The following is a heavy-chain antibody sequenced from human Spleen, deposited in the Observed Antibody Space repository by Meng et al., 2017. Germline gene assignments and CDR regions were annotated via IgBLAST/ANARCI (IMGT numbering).Heavy chain of an antibody. J-gene: IGHJ4*02. D-gene: IGHD4-17*01. CDR2: ISSSSSYI. CDR1: GFTFSSYA. CDR3: AKEDYGDYVDF. V-gene: IGHV3-21*04. Sequence: GESLKISCAASGFTFSSYAMSWVRQAPGKGLEWVSAISSSSSYIYYADSVKGRFTISRDNAKNSLYLQMNSLRAEDTVVYYCAKEDYGDYVDFWGQGTLVTVSS.